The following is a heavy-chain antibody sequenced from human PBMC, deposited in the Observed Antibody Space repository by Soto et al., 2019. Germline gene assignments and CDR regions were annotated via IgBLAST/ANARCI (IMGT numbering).Heavy chain of an antibody. J-gene: IGHJ6*03. D-gene: IGHD2-8*01. CDR2: ISAYNGNT. CDR1: GYTFTSYG. Sequence: ASVKVSCKASGYTFTSYGISWVRQAPGQGLEWMGWISAYNGNTNYAQKLQGRVTMTTDTSTSTAYMELRSLRSDDTAVYYCARARDIVLMGHPDYYYYYMDVWGKGTTVTVSS. CDR3: ARARDIVLMGHPDYYYYYMDV. V-gene: IGHV1-18*01.